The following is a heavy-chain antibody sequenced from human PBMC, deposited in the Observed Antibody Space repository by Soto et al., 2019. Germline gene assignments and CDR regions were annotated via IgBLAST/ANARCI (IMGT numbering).Heavy chain of an antibody. D-gene: IGHD5-18*01. CDR2: IYYSGST. V-gene: IGHV4-61*01. Sequence: SETLSLTCTVSGGSVSSGSYYWSWIRQPPGKGLEWIGYIYYSGSTNYNPALKSRVTISVDTSKNQFSLKLSSVTAADTAVYYCARGTAMVGSNLDYYYYGMDVWGQGTTVTAP. CDR3: ARGTAMVGSNLDYYYYGMDV. J-gene: IGHJ6*02. CDR1: GGSVSSGSYY.